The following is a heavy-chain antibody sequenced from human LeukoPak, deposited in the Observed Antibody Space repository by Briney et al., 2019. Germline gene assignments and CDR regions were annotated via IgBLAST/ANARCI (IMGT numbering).Heavy chain of an antibody. J-gene: IGHJ4*02. D-gene: IGHD3-10*01. V-gene: IGHV4-38-2*02. Sequence: SETLSLTCTVSGYSISSGYYWGWIRQPPGKGLEWIGSIYHSGSTYYNPSLKSRVTISVDTSKNQFSLKLSSVTAADTAVYYCARLPYYYGSGDYWGQGTLVTVSS. CDR1: GYSISSGYY. CDR3: ARLPYYYGSGDY. CDR2: IYHSGST.